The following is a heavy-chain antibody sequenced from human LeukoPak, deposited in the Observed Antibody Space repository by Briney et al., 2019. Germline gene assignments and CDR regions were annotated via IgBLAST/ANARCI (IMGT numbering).Heavy chain of an antibody. CDR3: AKDGTYYYDSSGYSFDY. J-gene: IGHJ4*02. CDR2: IWYDGSNK. CDR1: GFTFSSYG. Sequence: PGGSLRLSCAASGFTFSSYGMHWVRQAPGKGLEWVAVIWYDGSNKYYADSVKGRFTISRDNSKNTLYLQMNSLRAEDTAVYYCAKDGTYYYDSSGYSFDYWGQGTLVTVSS. D-gene: IGHD3-22*01. V-gene: IGHV3-30*02.